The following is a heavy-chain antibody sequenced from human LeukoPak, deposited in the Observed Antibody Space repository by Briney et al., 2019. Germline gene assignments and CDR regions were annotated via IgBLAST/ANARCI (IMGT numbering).Heavy chain of an antibody. J-gene: IGHJ4*02. CDR3: ARRGYSIV. Sequence: TTSETMSLTCTFSGGSISSSSYYWGWIRQPPGKGLEWIGSIYYSGSTYYNPSLRSRVTISVDTSKNQFSLKLSSVTAADTAVYYCARRGYSIVWGQGTLVTVSS. CDR1: GGSISSSSYY. CDR2: IYYSGST. D-gene: IGHD6-13*01. V-gene: IGHV4-39*01.